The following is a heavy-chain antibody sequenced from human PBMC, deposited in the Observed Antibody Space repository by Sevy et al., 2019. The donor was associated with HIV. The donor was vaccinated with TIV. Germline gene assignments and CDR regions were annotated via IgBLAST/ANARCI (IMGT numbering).Heavy chain of an antibody. Sequence: ASVKVSCKVSGYRLSQLSMHWVRQAPGKGLEWMGSFDPEDDETIYAQNFQGRVAMTEDTSTDTAYMELSTLRAEDTAVYYCAKESYSNWFDPWGQGTLVTVSS. J-gene: IGHJ5*02. CDR1: GYRLSQLS. CDR3: AKESYSNWFDP. V-gene: IGHV1-24*01. D-gene: IGHD2-15*01. CDR2: FDPEDDET.